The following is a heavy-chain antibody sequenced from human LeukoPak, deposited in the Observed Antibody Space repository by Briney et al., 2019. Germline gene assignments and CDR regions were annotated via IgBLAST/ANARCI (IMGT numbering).Heavy chain of an antibody. CDR2: INPSGGST. Sequence: GASVKVSCKASGYTFTSYYMHWVRQAPGQGLEWMGIINPSGGSTSYAQKFQGRVTMTRDMSTSTVYMELSSLRSEDTAVYYCARGDRNYYDSSGYSPSTNYFDYWGQGTLVTVSS. CDR1: GYTFTSYY. D-gene: IGHD3-22*01. J-gene: IGHJ4*02. V-gene: IGHV1-46*01. CDR3: ARGDRNYYDSSGYSPSTNYFDY.